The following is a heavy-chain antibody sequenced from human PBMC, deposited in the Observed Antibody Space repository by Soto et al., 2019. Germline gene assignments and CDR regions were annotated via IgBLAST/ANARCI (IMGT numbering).Heavy chain of an antibody. J-gene: IGHJ6*02. CDR3: ARDSDLRELVPAAMKPDYYGMDV. CDR2: IYYSGST. V-gene: IGHV4-30-4*01. CDR1: GGSISSGDYY. D-gene: IGHD2-2*01. Sequence: SETLSLTCTVSGGSISSGDYYWSWIRQPPGKGLEWIGYIYYSGSTYYNPSLESRVTISVDTSKNQFSLKLSSVTAADTAVYYCARDSDLRELVPAAMKPDYYGMDVWGQGTTVTVSS.